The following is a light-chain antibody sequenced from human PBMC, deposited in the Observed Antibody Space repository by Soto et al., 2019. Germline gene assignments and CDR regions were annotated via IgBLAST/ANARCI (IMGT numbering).Light chain of an antibody. V-gene: IGKV1-33*01. CDR2: DAS. CDR3: QQYDNLPLT. Sequence: DIQMTQSPSSLSASVGDRVTITCQASQDISNYLNWYQQKPGKAPKLLIYDASNLETGVPSRFSGSGSGTDFTFTISSLQPEDIATYYCQQYDNLPLTFGAGTKVEIX. CDR1: QDISNY. J-gene: IGKJ4*01.